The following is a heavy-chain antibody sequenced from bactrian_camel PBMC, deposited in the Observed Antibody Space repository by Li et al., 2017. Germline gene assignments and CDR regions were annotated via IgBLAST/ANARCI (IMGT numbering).Heavy chain of an antibody. CDR3: AADLAPERVGYRCWVANTYYK. V-gene: IGHV3S1*01. Sequence: HVQLVESGGGSVQTGGSLRLSCTISGHTFTYYCMGWVRQAPEKGREGVAVLYTGGGTPHYADSVKGRFTLSRDMAENTLYLQMNNLQSEDTAMYFCAADLAPERVGYRCWVANTYYKWGRGTQVTVS. D-gene: IGHD3*01. J-gene: IGHJ4*01. CDR2: LYTGGGTP. CDR1: GHTFTYYC.